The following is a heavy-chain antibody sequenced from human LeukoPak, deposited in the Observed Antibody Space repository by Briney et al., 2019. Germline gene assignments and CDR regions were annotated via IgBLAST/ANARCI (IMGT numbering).Heavy chain of an antibody. CDR1: GYTFTGYY. CDR2: INPNSGGT. V-gene: IGHV1-2*02. J-gene: IGHJ3*02. CDR3: ARVSRXGPXQWLVRTGDAFDI. Sequence: ASVKVSCKASGYTFTGYYMHWVRQAPGQGLEWMGWINPNSGGTNYAQKFQGRVTMTRDTSISTAYMELSRLRSDDTAVYYCARVSRXGPXQWLVRTGDAFDIWGQGTMVTVXS. D-gene: IGHD6-19*01.